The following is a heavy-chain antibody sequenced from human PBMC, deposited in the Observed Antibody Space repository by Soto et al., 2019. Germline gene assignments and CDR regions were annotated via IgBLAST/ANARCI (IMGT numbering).Heavy chain of an antibody. CDR2: TRNKVNSLSA. J-gene: IGHJ4*02. V-gene: IGHV3-72*01. D-gene: IGHD3-16*01. CDR3: ARDTGGSYDY. Sequence: EVQLMESGGGLVQPGGSLRLSCAASGFIFSDYYMDWVREVPGKGLGWVGRTRNKVNSLSAEYAASVKGRFSIYRDASKDSRYLQMNSLKSGDTAVYYCARDTGGSYDYWGQGALVTVSS. CDR1: GFIFSDYY.